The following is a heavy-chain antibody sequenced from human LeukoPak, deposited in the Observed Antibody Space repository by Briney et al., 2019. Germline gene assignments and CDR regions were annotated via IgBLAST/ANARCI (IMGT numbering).Heavy chain of an antibody. CDR2: IYYSGST. J-gene: IGHJ4*02. Sequence: PSDTLSLTCTLSGGSISSSSYYWGWIRQPPGNGLECIGSIYYSGSTYYNPSLKSRVTISVDTSKNQFSLKLSSVTAADTAVYYCARHLGDILTAIDYWGQGTLVTVSS. V-gene: IGHV4-39*01. CDR1: GGSISSSSYY. D-gene: IGHD3-9*01. CDR3: ARHLGDILTAIDY.